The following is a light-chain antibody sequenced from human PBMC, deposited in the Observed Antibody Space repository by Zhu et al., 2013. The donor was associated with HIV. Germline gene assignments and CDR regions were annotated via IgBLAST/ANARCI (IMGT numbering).Light chain of an antibody. CDR2: KVS. J-gene: IGKJ1*01. CDR1: QSLVHSDGNTY. V-gene: IGKV2-30*02. CDR3: MQGPHWPPWT. Sequence: DVVMTQSPLSLPVALGQPASISCRSSQSLVHSDGNTYLNWFQQRPGQSPRRLIYKVSKRDSGVPDRFSGSGSGTDFTLKISRVEAEDVGVYYCMQGPHWPPWTFGQGTKVEIK.